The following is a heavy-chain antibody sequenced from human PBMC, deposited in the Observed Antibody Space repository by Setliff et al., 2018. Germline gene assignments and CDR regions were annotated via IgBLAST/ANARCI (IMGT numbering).Heavy chain of an antibody. Sequence: LSLTCTVSGGSISSGSYYWSWIRQPAGKGLEWIGHIYSSGSTNYNPSLKSRVTISVDRSKNQFSLKLSSVIAADTAVYYCARDLYSISSGGFYYYYYYMDVWGKGTTVTVSS. J-gene: IGHJ6*03. D-gene: IGHD6-6*01. CDR3: ARDLYSISSGGFYYYYYYMDV. V-gene: IGHV4-61*09. CDR1: GGSISSGSYY. CDR2: IYSSGST.